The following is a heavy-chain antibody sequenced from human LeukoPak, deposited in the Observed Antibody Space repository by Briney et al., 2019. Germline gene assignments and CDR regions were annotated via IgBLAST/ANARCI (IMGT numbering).Heavy chain of an antibody. D-gene: IGHD5-24*01. CDR2: ISYDGSNK. CDR3: AKGGIQDGYKKGYYFDY. J-gene: IGHJ4*02. V-gene: IGHV3-30*18. CDR1: GFTFSSYG. Sequence: PGRSLRLSCAASGFTFSSYGMHWVRQAPGKGLEWVAVISYDGSNKHYADSVKGRFTISRDNSKNTLYLQMNSLRAEDTAVYYCAKGGIQDGYKKGYYFDYWGQGTLVTVSS.